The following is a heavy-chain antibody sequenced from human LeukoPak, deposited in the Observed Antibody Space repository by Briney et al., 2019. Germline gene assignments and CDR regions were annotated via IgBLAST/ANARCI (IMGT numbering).Heavy chain of an antibody. CDR3: AKPPEGSGYYYTITNDAFDI. Sequence: GGSLRLSCAASGFTFSSYAMSWVRQAPGKGPEWVSAISGSGGSTYYADSVKGRFTISRDNSKNTLYLQMNSLRAEDTAVYYCAKPPEGSGYYYTITNDAFDIWGQGTMVTVSS. D-gene: IGHD3-22*01. J-gene: IGHJ3*02. CDR1: GFTFSSYA. V-gene: IGHV3-23*01. CDR2: ISGSGGST.